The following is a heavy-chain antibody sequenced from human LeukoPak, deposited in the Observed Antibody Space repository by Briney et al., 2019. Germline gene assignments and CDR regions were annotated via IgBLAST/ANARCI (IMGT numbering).Heavy chain of an antibody. D-gene: IGHD6-19*01. CDR1: GFTFSSYS. Sequence: PGGSLRLSCAASGFTFSSYSMNWVRQAPGKGLEWVSSISSSSSYIYYADSVKGRFTISRDNAKNSLYLQMNSLRAEDTAVYYCARDQWQWLSGGIDAFDIWGQGTMVTVSS. CDR2: ISSSSSYI. CDR3: ARDQWQWLSGGIDAFDI. J-gene: IGHJ3*02. V-gene: IGHV3-21*01.